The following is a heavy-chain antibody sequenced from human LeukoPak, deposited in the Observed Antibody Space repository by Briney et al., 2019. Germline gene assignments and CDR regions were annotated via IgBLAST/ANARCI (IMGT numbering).Heavy chain of an antibody. D-gene: IGHD2-2*01. V-gene: IGHV3-7*01. CDR2: IKHDGSER. Sequence: GGSLRLSCAASGFTFSSSWMSWVRQVPGRGLEWVANIKHDGSERYHVDSVRGRFTISRDNAKNSLYLQMNSLRAEDTAVYYCESDGHSHANWGQGTLVTVSS. J-gene: IGHJ4*02. CDR1: GFTFSSSW. CDR3: ESDGHSHAN.